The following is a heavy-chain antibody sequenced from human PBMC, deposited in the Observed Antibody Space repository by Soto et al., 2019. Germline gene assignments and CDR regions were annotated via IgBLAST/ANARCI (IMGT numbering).Heavy chain of an antibody. CDR1: GGSFSGYY. J-gene: IGHJ5*02. Sequence: SETLSLTCAVYGGSFSGYYWSWIRQPPGKGLEWIGAINHSGSTNYNPSLKSRVTISVDTSKNQFSLKLSSVTAADTAVYYCARVGVYCSSTSCVNWFDPWGQGTLVTVS. V-gene: IGHV4-34*01. D-gene: IGHD2-2*01. CDR3: ARVGVYCSSTSCVNWFDP. CDR2: INHSGST.